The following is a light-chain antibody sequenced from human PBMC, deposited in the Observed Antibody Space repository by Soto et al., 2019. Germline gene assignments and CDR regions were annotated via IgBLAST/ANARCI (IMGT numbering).Light chain of an antibody. Sequence: DIQMTQSPSTLPASVGDRVTITCRASQSVNTWLAWYQQKPGEAPKLLIYKASSLQSGVPSRFSGSGSGTEFTLTISSRQPDDFATYYCQQYNAYSARTFGQGTKVEI. CDR2: KAS. J-gene: IGKJ1*01. V-gene: IGKV1-5*03. CDR1: QSVNTW. CDR3: QQYNAYSART.